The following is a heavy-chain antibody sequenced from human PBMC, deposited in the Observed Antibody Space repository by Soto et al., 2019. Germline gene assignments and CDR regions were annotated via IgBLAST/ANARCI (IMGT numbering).Heavy chain of an antibody. V-gene: IGHV3-21*01. CDR1: GFTFSSYS. J-gene: IGHJ2*01. CDR2: ISSSSSYI. CDR3: ARVLPRNWGYWYFDL. Sequence: GGSLRLSCAASGFTFSSYSMNWVRQAPGKGLEWVSSISSSSSYIYYADSVKGRFTISRDNAKNSLYLQMNSLRAEDTAVYYCARVLPRNWGYWYFDLWGRGTLVTVSS. D-gene: IGHD7-27*01.